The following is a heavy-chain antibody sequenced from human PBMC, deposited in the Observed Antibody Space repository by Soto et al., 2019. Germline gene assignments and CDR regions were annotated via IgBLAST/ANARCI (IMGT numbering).Heavy chain of an antibody. CDR2: IYYSGST. Sequence: SETLSLTCTVSGGSISSYYWSWIRQPPGKGLEWIGYIYYSGSTNYNPSLKSRVTISVDTSKNQFSLKLSSVTAADTAVYYCARDIEGDYDSSGVHIFDYWGQGTLVTVSS. J-gene: IGHJ4*02. CDR1: GGSISSYY. D-gene: IGHD3-22*01. V-gene: IGHV4-59*01. CDR3: ARDIEGDYDSSGVHIFDY.